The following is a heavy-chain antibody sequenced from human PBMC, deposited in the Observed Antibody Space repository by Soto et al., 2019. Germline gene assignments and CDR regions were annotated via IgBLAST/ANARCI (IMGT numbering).Heavy chain of an antibody. CDR3: ARRMGVLSTSSFRTRAPSFDY. Sequence: APVKVSCKASGYTFSSYDIKWVRQENGQGSEWKGCMIPNSANTGYAQNFQGRVTMTRHTSISTAYMELSSLRSEDTAVYYCARRMGVLSTSSFRTRAPSFDYWGQGTLITVSS. D-gene: IGHD2-2*01. CDR2: MIPNSANT. V-gene: IGHV1-8*01. CDR1: GYTFSSYD. J-gene: IGHJ4*02.